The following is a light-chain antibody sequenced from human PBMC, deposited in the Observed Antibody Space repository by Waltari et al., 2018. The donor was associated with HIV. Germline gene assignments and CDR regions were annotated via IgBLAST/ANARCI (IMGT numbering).Light chain of an antibody. V-gene: IGKV4-1*01. CDR1: QSVLYSSNNKNF. J-gene: IGKJ3*01. CDR2: WAS. Sequence: DIVLTQSPDSLAVSLGERATINCKSSQSVLYSSNNKNFLAWYQQKPGPPPKLLVYWASSREFGVPDRFSGSGSGTDFTRTISSLQAEDVAVYYCQQYYTTPRTFGPGTTVDIK. CDR3: QQYYTTPRT.